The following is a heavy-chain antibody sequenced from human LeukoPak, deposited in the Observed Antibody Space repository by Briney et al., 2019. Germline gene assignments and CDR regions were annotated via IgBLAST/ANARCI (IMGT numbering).Heavy chain of an antibody. Sequence: ASVKVSCKASGYTFTGYYMHWVRQAPGQGLEWMGYIYPNSGATKYAQKFQGRVTMTRDASISTAYMELSGLRSDDTAVYYCGTLLSNGPFDYWGQGSLVTVSS. CDR1: GYTFTGYY. V-gene: IGHV1-2*02. CDR2: IYPNSGAT. J-gene: IGHJ4*02. CDR3: GTLLSNGPFDY.